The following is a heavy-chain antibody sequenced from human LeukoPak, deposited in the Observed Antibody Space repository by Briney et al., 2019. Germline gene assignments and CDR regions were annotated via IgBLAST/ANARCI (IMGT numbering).Heavy chain of an antibody. CDR3: ARDPPLYSYGLLDYYYYYGMDV. CDR2: IWYDGSNK. J-gene: IGHJ6*02. D-gene: IGHD5-18*01. V-gene: IGHV3-33*01. CDR1: GFTFSSYG. Sequence: GRSLRLSCAASGFTFSSYGMHWVRQAPGKGLEWVAVIWYDGSNKYYADSVKGRFTISRDNSKNTLYLQMNSLRAEDTAVCYCARDPPLYSYGLLDYYYYYGMDVWGQGTTVTVSS.